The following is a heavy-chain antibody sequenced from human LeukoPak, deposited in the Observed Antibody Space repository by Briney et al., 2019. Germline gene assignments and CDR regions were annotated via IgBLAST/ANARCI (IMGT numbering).Heavy chain of an antibody. CDR3: ARDGGSILYYFDY. CDR2: IWYDGSNK. J-gene: IGHJ4*02. CDR1: GFTFSSYG. V-gene: IGHV3-33*01. Sequence: GGSLRLSCAASGFTFSSYGMHWVRQAPGKGLEWVAVIWYDGSNKYYADSVNGRFTISRDNSKNTLYLQMNSLRAEDTAVSYWARDGGSILYYFDYWGQGTLVTVSS. D-gene: IGHD1-26*01.